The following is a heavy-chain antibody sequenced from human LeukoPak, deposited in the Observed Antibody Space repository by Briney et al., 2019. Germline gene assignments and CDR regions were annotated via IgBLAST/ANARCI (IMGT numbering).Heavy chain of an antibody. V-gene: IGHV4-59*01. Sequence: PGGSLRLSCAASGFTFSAYSMTWVRQAPGKGLEWIGYISYSGSTNFNPSLKSRVTISVDTSKNQFSLKLGSVTAADTAVYYCAREGTAGTNLNWFDPWGQGTLVTVSS. CDR1: GFTFSAYS. CDR2: ISYSGST. J-gene: IGHJ5*02. D-gene: IGHD1-1*01. CDR3: AREGTAGTNLNWFDP.